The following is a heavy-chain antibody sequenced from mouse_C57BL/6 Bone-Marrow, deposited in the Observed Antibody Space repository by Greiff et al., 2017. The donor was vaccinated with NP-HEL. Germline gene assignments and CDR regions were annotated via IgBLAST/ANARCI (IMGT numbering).Heavy chain of an antibody. Sequence: EVMLVESGEGLVKPGGSLKLSCAASGFTFSSYAMSWVRQTPEKRLEWVAYISSGGDYIYYADTVQGRFTISRDNARHTLYLQMSSLKSEDTAMFYGTRECWCADRGQGTLVTVSA. V-gene: IGHV5-9-1*02. J-gene: IGHJ3*01. CDR1: GFTFSSYA. CDR2: ISSGGDYI. CDR3: TRECWCAD.